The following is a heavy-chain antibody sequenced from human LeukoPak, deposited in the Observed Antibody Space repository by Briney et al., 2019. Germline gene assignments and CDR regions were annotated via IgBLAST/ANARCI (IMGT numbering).Heavy chain of an antibody. CDR2: IYYSGST. Sequence: SETLSLTCTVSGGSISSSSHYWGWIRQPPGKGLEWIGYIYYSGSTNYNPSLKSRVTISVDTSKNQFSLKLSSVTAADTAVYYCARGAHYYDTSGYLMPLNYWGQGTLVTVSS. CDR3: ARGAHYYDTSGYLMPLNY. J-gene: IGHJ4*02. D-gene: IGHD3-22*01. CDR1: GGSISSSSHY. V-gene: IGHV4-61*05.